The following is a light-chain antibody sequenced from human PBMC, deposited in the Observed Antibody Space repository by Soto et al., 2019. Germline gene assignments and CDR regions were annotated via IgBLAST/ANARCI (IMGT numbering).Light chain of an antibody. CDR1: SSDVGAYDY. Sequence: QPVLTQPASVSGSPGQSITIPCTGTSSDVGAYDYVSWFQHHPGKPPKLMIFEVSKRSSGVSDRFSGSKSGNTASLTISTLQPEDEANYYCTSWTTTNTRVFGGGTKLTVL. CDR3: TSWTTTNTRV. CDR2: EVS. J-gene: IGLJ3*02. V-gene: IGLV2-14*01.